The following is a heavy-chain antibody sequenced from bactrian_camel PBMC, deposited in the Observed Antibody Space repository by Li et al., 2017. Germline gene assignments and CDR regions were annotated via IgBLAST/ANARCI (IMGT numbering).Heavy chain of an antibody. J-gene: IGHJ4*01. CDR3: AADPVGPCSGAVATGRRPEYKY. CDR1: GFTFSELS. CDR2: INSGGRST. Sequence: VQLVESGGGLVQPGGSLRLSCAASGFTFSELSMSWVRQAPGKGLEWISSINSGGRSTYYADSVKGRFTVSRINAYNTLHLQLSSLKPEDTAMYYCAADPVGPCSGAVATGRRPEYKYYGQGTQVTVS. D-gene: IGHD7*01. V-gene: IGHV3S31*01.